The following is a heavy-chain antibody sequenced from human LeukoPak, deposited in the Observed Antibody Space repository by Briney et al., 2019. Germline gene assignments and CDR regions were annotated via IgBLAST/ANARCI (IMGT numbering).Heavy chain of an antibody. CDR1: GYTFTTHA. V-gene: IGHV1-3*01. CDR3: TAHVWGGYCLDY. J-gene: IGHJ4*02. D-gene: IGHD3-16*01. CDR2: INARDGDT. Sequence: ASVKVSCKASGYTFTTHAMHWVRQAPGQSLEWMGWINARDGDTRYSQKFQGRVTYTRDISANTAHMELSSLTSEDTAMYYCTAHVWGGYCLDYWGQGTLVTVSS.